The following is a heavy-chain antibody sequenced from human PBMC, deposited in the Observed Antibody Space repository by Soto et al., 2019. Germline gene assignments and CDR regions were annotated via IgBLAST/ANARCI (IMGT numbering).Heavy chain of an antibody. D-gene: IGHD6-13*01. V-gene: IGHV3-30-3*01. CDR3: GREAAARHDAFDI. Sequence: QVQLVESGGGVVQPGRSLRLSCAASGFTFSNYAMHWVRQAPGKGLEWVAVISYDGSNKDYPDSVKGRFTISRDNSRNTLYLQMNSLRAEDTAVYYCGREAAARHDAFDIWGQGTMVTVSS. J-gene: IGHJ3*02. CDR2: ISYDGSNK. CDR1: GFTFSNYA.